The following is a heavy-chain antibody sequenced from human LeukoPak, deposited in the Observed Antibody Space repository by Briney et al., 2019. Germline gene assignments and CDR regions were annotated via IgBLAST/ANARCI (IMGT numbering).Heavy chain of an antibody. CDR2: TYYRSQWYS. Sequence: SQTLSLTCAISGDSVSSHSACWNWIRQSPSRGLEWLGRTYYRSQWYSDYGDSVRGRITINPDTSKNQFSLQLNSVTPDDTAIYYCARVCLDRGTAQWHAFDIWGQGAMVTVSS. J-gene: IGHJ3*02. CDR1: GDSVSSHSAC. D-gene: IGHD6-19*01. V-gene: IGHV6-1*01. CDR3: ARVCLDRGTAQWHAFDI.